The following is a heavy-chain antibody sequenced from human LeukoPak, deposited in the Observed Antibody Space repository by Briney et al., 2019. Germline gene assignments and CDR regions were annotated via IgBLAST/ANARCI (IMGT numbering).Heavy chain of an antibody. Sequence: SETLSLTCTVSGGAISTYYWSWIRQTPGMGLEWIGYIYYTGSTYYNPSLKSRVTISVDTSKNQFSLKLSSVTAADTAVYYCARGEDAIAALDYWGQGTLVTVSS. CDR1: GGAISTYY. CDR2: IYYTGST. J-gene: IGHJ4*02. D-gene: IGHD6-6*01. CDR3: ARGEDAIAALDY. V-gene: IGHV4-59*08.